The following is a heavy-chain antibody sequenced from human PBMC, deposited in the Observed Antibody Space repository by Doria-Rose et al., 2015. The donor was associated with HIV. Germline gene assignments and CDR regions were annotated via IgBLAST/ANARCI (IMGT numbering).Heavy chain of an antibody. CDR1: GDYISAYNW. V-gene: IGHV4-4*02. D-gene: IGHD3-3*01. CDR2: IYHKGGA. CDR3: VRVFALFGVVIRPMAFVP. J-gene: IGHJ5*02. Sequence: QVQLQESGPGLVKPSGTLSLTGAVSGDYISAYNWWTWVRQPPGKVLEWIGEIYHKGGASSNPSLKSRVSMSVDKSKTQFALKVSSVTASDSAVYYCVRVFALFGVVIRPMAFVPWGQGTLVTVSS.